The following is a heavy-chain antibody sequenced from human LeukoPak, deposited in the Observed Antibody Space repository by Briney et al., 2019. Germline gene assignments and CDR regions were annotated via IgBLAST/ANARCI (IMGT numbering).Heavy chain of an antibody. CDR2: ITGSGGNT. D-gene: IGHD6-13*01. CDR3: AKAASSSWPSYYYGMDV. Sequence: GGSLRLSCAASGFIFSSYSMSWVRQAPGMGLEWVSVITGSGGNTYYADSVKGRFTISKDNSKNTVYLQISSLRVDDTAVYYCAKAASSSWPSYYYGMDVWGQGTTVTVS. CDR1: GFIFSSYS. V-gene: IGHV3-23*01. J-gene: IGHJ6*02.